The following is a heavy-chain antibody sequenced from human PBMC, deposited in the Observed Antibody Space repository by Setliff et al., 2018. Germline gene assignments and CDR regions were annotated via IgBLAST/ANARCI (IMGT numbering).Heavy chain of an antibody. CDR1: GDTFRSYG. CDR3: ARVAYGLEYFQY. CDR2: INPKTGDT. D-gene: IGHD4-17*01. J-gene: IGHJ1*01. Sequence: ASVKVSCKASGDTFRSYGFSWVRQAPGQGLEWVGGINPKTGDTLYAPKFQGRVTMTRDRSSNTAYMDLSRLTSDDTAVYYCARVAYGLEYFQYWGQGT. V-gene: IGHV1-2*02.